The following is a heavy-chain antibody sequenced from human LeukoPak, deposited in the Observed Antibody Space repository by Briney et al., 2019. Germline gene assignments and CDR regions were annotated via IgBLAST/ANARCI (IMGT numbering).Heavy chain of an antibody. CDR1: GFTFSSYG. V-gene: IGHV3-23*01. D-gene: IGHD3-10*01. CDR3: AKDLGKFGELGLSPLDY. J-gene: IGHJ4*02. Sequence: PGGSLRLSCAAPGFTFSSYGMSWVRQAPGKGLEWVSAISGSGGSTYYADSVKGRFTISRDNSKNTLYLQMNSLRAEDTAVYYRAKDLGKFGELGLSPLDYWGQGTLVTVSS. CDR2: ISGSGGST.